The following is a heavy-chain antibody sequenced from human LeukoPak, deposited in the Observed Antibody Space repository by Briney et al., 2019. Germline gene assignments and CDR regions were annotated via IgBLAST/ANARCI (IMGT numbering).Heavy chain of an antibody. D-gene: IGHD6-19*01. CDR1: GGSFSGYY. CDR3: ARGLGSGWPTYFDY. J-gene: IGHJ4*02. Sequence: SETLSLTCAVYGGSFSGYYWSWIRRPPGKGLERIGEINHSGSTNYNPSLKSRVTISVDTSKNQFSLKLSSVTAADTAVYYCARGLGSGWPTYFDYWGQGTLVTVSS. V-gene: IGHV4-34*01. CDR2: INHSGST.